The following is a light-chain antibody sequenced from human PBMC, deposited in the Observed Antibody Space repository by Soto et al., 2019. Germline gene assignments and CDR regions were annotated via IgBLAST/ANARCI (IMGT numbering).Light chain of an antibody. J-gene: IGKJ4*01. V-gene: IGKV3-20*01. CDR2: GAS. Sequence: VLTQSPGTLSLSPGERATLSCRASQTVNNNYLAWYQQIPGQTPRLLISGASGSATGTPDRISGSASGTDFTLTISRLEPEDFAVYYCQQYGSSPLTFGGGTKVDIK. CDR3: QQYGSSPLT. CDR1: QTVNNNY.